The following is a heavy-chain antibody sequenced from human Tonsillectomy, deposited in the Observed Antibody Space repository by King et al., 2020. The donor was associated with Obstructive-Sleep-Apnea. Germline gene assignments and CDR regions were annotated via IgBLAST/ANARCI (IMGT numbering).Heavy chain of an antibody. J-gene: IGHJ4*02. V-gene: IGHV1-8*01. CDR1: GYTFTSYD. CDR3: ARDKDDSSGYYLFGY. CDR2: MNPNSGNT. D-gene: IGHD3-22*01. Sequence: VQLVESGAEVKKPGASVKVSCKASGYTFTSYDINWVRQATGQGLEWMGWMNPNSGNTGYAQKLQGRVTMTRNTSISTAYMELSSLRSEDTAVYYCARDKDDSSGYYLFGYWGQGTLVTVSS.